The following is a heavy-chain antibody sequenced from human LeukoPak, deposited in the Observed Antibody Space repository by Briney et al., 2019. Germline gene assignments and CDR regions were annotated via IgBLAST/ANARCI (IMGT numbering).Heavy chain of an antibody. D-gene: IGHD1-26*01. Sequence: GGSLRLSCVASGFTFSSYVMGWVRQAPGKGLEWVSVISSSGGSTYFADSVKGRFTISRDNSKNTLYLQMNSLRAEDTAVYYCARMGGGGYYFDYWGQGTLVTVSS. V-gene: IGHV3-23*01. J-gene: IGHJ4*02. CDR3: ARMGGGGYYFDY. CDR1: GFTFSSYV. CDR2: ISSSGGST.